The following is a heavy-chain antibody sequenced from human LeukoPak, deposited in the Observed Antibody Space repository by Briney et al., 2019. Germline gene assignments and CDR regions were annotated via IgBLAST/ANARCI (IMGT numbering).Heavy chain of an antibody. CDR1: GFTFSSYS. Sequence: GGSLRLSCAASGFTFSSYSMNWVRQAPGKGLEWVSSITSSSYIYYADSVKGRFTISRDNAENSLYLQMNSLRAEDTAVYYCAKFIAAPFYFDYWGQGTLVTVSS. J-gene: IGHJ4*02. CDR3: AKFIAAPFYFDY. D-gene: IGHD6-13*01. CDR2: ITSSSYI. V-gene: IGHV3-21*01.